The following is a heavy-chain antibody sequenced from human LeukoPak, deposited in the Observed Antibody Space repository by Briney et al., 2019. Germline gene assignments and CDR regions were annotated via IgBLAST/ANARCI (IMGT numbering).Heavy chain of an antibody. D-gene: IGHD5-24*01. J-gene: IGHJ4*02. V-gene: IGHV4-59*01. CDR1: GGSISSYY. CDR3: ARDGGDGFDY. Sequence: SETLSLTCTVSGGSISSYYWSWIRRPPGKGLEWIGYIYYSGSTNYNPSLKSRVTISVDTSKSQFSLKLSSVTAADTAVYYCARDGGDGFDYWGQGTLVTVSS. CDR2: IYYSGST.